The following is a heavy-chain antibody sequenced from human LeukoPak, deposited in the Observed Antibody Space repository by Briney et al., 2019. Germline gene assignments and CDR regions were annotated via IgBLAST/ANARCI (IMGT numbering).Heavy chain of an antibody. Sequence: SETLSLTCTVSGGSISSYYWSWIRQPPGKGLEWIGYIYYSGSTNYNPSLKSRVTISVDTSKNQFSLKLGSVTAADTAVYYCARESSPADDFWSGYYYGMDVWGQGTTVTVSS. J-gene: IGHJ6*02. CDR3: ARESSPADDFWSGYYYGMDV. V-gene: IGHV4-59*01. CDR2: IYYSGST. CDR1: GGSISSYY. D-gene: IGHD3-3*01.